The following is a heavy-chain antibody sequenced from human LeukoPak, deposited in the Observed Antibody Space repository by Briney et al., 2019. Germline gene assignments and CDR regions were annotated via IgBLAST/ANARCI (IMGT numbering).Heavy chain of an antibody. CDR3: AKDFQSGTNDY. CDR2: ISYDGSNK. Sequence: PGGSLRLSCAASGFTFSSYGMHWVRQAPGKGLEWVAVISYDGSNKYYADSVKGRFTISRDNSKNTLYLQMNSLRAEGTAVYYCAKDFQSGTNDYWGQGTLVTVSS. D-gene: IGHD1-26*01. V-gene: IGHV3-30*18. CDR1: GFTFSSYG. J-gene: IGHJ4*02.